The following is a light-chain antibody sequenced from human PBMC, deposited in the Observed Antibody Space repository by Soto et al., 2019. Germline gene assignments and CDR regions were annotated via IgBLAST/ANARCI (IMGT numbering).Light chain of an antibody. CDR2: DVT. Sequence: QSVLTQPASVSGSPGQSITISCTGTSSYVGAYNYVCWYQHHAGKVPKLIIYDVTDRPSGVSNRFSGSKSGNTASLTISGLQAEDEADYYCSSYTSSDTVIFGGGTKVTVL. V-gene: IGLV2-14*03. CDR3: SSYTSSDTVI. J-gene: IGLJ2*01. CDR1: SSYVGAYNY.